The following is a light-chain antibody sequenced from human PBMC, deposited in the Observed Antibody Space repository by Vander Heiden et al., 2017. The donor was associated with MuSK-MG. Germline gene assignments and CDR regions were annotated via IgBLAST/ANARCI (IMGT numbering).Light chain of an antibody. CDR1: NIGSKS. Sequence: SYVLTQPPSVSVAPGKTARITCGVNNIGSKSLHWYQQKPGQAPVLVIYYDSDRPSGIPERFSGSNSGNTATLTISRVEAGDEADYYCQVWDSSSDHVVFGGGTKLTVL. CDR2: YDS. CDR3: QVWDSSSDHVV. J-gene: IGLJ2*01. V-gene: IGLV3-21*04.